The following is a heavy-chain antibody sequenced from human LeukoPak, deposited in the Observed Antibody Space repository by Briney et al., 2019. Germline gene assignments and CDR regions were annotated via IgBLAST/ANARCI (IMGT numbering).Heavy chain of an antibody. J-gene: IGHJ4*02. CDR1: GYTFTSYG. D-gene: IGHD6-19*01. V-gene: IGHV1-69*13. CDR2: IIPIFGTA. CDR3: ARDRRNAVAGTYLKY. Sequence: GASVKVSCKASGYTFTSYGISWVRQAPGQGLEWMGGIIPIFGTANCAQKFQGRVTITADESTSTAYMELSSLRSEDTAVYYCARDRRNAVAGTYLKYWGQGTLVTVSS.